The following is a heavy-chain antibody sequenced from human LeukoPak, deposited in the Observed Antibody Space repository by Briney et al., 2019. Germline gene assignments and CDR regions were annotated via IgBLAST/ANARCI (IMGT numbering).Heavy chain of an antibody. D-gene: IGHD3-3*01. CDR3: AREGSLRGVRWFDP. Sequence: GGSLRLSCAASGFTVSSNYMSWVRQAPGKGLEWVSVIYSGGSTYYADSVKGRFTISRDNSKNTLYLQMNSLRAEDTAVYYCAREGSLRGVRWFDPWGQGTLVTVSS. CDR2: IYSGGST. CDR1: GFTVSSNY. V-gene: IGHV3-66*01. J-gene: IGHJ5*02.